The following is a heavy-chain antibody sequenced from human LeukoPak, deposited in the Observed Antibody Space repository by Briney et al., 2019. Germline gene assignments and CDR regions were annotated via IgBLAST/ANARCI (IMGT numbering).Heavy chain of an antibody. V-gene: IGHV3-23*01. J-gene: IGHJ4*02. Sequence: QAGGSLRLSCAASGLTFSTHAMIWVWVRQAPGKGLEWVSALNGATGVTYYADSVKGRFALSRDSSDSTLYLQMNSMRVEDTAMYYCAIKDGLSGGWYWGYWGQGTQVAVSS. CDR3: AIKDGLSGGWYWGY. D-gene: IGHD6-19*01. CDR1: GLTFSTHA. CDR2: LNGATGVT.